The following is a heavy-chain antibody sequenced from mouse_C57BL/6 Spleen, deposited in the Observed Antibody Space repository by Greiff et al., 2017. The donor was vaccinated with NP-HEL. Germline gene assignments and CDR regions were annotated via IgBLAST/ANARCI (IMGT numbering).Heavy chain of an antibody. CDR3: ARLPGGAMDY. CDR1: GYTFTSYW. Sequence: QVQLQQSGAELVRPGTSVKLSCKASGYTFTSYWMHWVKPRPGQGLEWIGVIDPSDSYTNYNQKFKGKATLTVDTSSSTAYMQLSSLTSEDSAVYYCARLPGGAMDYWGQGTSVTVSS. CDR2: IDPSDSYT. J-gene: IGHJ4*01. V-gene: IGHV1-59*01.